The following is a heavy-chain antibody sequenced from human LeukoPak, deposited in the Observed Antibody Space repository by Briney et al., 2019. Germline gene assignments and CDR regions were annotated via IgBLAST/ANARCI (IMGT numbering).Heavy chain of an antibody. J-gene: IGHJ4*02. D-gene: IGHD6-19*01. V-gene: IGHV1-69*01. CDR3: VWSIAVAGTFDY. Sequence: SVKVSCKASGGTFSSYAISWVRQAPGQGLEWMGGIIPIFGTANYAQTFQGRVTITADESTSTAYMELSSLRSEDTAVYYCVWSIAVAGTFDYWGQGTLVTVSS. CDR1: GGTFSSYA. CDR2: IIPIFGTA.